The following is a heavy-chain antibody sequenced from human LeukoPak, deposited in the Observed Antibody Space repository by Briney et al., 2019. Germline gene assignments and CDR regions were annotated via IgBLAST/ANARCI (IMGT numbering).Heavy chain of an antibody. J-gene: IGHJ4*02. V-gene: IGHV3-74*01. Sequence: PGGSLRLSCVASGFSLSDYWMHWVRQAPGKGLVWVSRSESDGGRTSYADSVKGRVTISRDNAKNTLYLQMNSLRAEDTAVYHCARGPPKSTNWYYFDNWGQGTLVTVSS. CDR2: SESDGGRT. CDR3: ARGPPKSTNWYYFDN. CDR1: GFSLSDYW. D-gene: IGHD5-24*01.